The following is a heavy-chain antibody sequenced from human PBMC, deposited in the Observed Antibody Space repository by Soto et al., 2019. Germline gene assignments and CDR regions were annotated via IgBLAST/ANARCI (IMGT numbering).Heavy chain of an antibody. CDR3: ASMYGTWLSSHHYFDL. V-gene: IGHV4-59*01. CDR1: GGSISSYY. CDR2: IYYSGST. Sequence: QVQLQESGPGLVKPSETLSLTCTVSGGSISSYYWSWIRQPPGKGLEWIGYIYYSGSTNYNPSLKSRVTISVDTSKNQFSLKLSSVTAADTAVYYCASMYGTWLSSHHYFDLWGRGTLVTVSS. D-gene: IGHD3-22*01. J-gene: IGHJ2*01.